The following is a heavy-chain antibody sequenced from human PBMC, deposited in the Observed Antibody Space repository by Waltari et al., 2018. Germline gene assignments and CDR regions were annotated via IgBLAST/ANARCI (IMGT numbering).Heavy chain of an antibody. CDR2: ISYDGSNK. V-gene: IGHV3-30-3*01. CDR3: ARGQQLGNFDY. D-gene: IGHD6-13*01. J-gene: IGHJ4*02. Sequence: QVQLVESGGGVVQPGRSLRIACAAAGFPFIIYAMRWVRQAPGKGLEWVAVISYDGSNKYYADSVKGRFTISRDNSKNTLYLQMNSLRAEDTAVYYCARGQQLGNFDYWGQGTLVTVSS. CDR1: GFPFIIYA.